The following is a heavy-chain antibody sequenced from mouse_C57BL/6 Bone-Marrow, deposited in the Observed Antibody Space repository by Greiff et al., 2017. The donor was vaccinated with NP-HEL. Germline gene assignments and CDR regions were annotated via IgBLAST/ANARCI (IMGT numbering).Heavy chain of an antibody. CDR2: IYPGNSDT. J-gene: IGHJ4*01. Sequence: VQLQQSGTVLARPGASVKMSCKTSGYTFTSYWMHWVKQRPGQGLEWIGAIYPGNSDTSYNQKFKGKAKLTAVTSASTAYMELSSLTNEDSAVYYCTRWDGYDYYAMDYWGQGTSVTVSS. CDR3: TRWDGYDYYAMDY. CDR1: GYTFTSYW. V-gene: IGHV1-5*01. D-gene: IGHD2-2*01.